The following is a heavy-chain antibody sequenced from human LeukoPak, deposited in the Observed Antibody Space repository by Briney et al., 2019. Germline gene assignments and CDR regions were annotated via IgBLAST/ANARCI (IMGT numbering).Heavy chain of an antibody. J-gene: IGHJ3*02. CDR1: GFTFSNYN. CDR3: AGRRWAFDI. V-gene: IGHV3-21*01. D-gene: IGHD1-26*01. Sequence: PGGSLRLSCAASGFTFSNYNMNWVRQTPGKGLEWVSSITRDTIYTFYADSVKGRFTISRDNAKNSLSLQMNSLRAEDTAVYYCAGRRWAFDIWGQGTMVTVSS. CDR2: ITRDTIYT.